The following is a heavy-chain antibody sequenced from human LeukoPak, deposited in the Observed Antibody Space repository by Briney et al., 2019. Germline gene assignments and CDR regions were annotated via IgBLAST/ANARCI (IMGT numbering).Heavy chain of an antibody. CDR3: ARDILGQQPAYGERDY. J-gene: IGHJ4*02. V-gene: IGHV1-2*06. CDR1: GYTFTCYY. CDR2: INPNSGGT. Sequence: GASVKVSCKASGYTFTCYYMHWVRQAPGKGLEWMGRINPNSGGTNYAQKFQGRVTMTRDTSISTAYMELSRLRSDDTAVYYCARDILGQQPAYGERDYWGQGTLVTVSS. D-gene: IGHD6-13*01.